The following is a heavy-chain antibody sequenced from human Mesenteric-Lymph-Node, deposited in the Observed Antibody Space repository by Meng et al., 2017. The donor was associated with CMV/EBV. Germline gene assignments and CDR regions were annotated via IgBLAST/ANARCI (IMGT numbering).Heavy chain of an antibody. CDR2: INPDSGAT. J-gene: IGHJ4*02. CDR1: GYTFTGYY. D-gene: IGHD3-22*01. CDR3: ARDVSGSSGYGH. V-gene: IGHV1-2*02. Sequence: ASVKVSCKASGYTFTGYYMHWVRQAPGQGLEWMGWINPDSGATNYAQKFQGRVTMTRDTSISTAYMELSRLRSDDTAVYYLARDVSGSSGYGHWGQGTLVTVSS.